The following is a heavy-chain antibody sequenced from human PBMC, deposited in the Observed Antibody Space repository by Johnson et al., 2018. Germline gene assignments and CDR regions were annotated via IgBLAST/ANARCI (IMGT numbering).Heavy chain of an antibody. D-gene: IGHD5-18*01. Sequence: VQLVESGGGLIQPGGSLRLSCAASGFTVSSNYMSWVRQAPGKGLEWVSVIYSGGSTYYADSVTGRFTISRDNSKTTLYLQMNSLRAEDTAVYYGARVWQLWAVYYYYYMDVWGKGTTVTVSS. CDR1: GFTVSSNY. CDR2: IYSGGST. CDR3: ARVWQLWAVYYYYYMDV. V-gene: IGHV3-53*01. J-gene: IGHJ6*03.